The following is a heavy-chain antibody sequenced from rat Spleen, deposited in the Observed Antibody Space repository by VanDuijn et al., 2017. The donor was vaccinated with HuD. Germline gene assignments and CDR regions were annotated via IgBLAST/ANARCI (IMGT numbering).Heavy chain of an antibody. CDR1: GFSLTSNS. CDR2: IWSGGST. Sequence: QVQLKESGPGLVQPSQTLSLTCTVSGFSLTSNSVSWVRQPPGKGLEWMGAIWSGGSTDYNSLLKSRLSISRDTSKSQVFLEMNSLQTEDTATYYCARHWGYWGQGVMVTVSS. J-gene: IGHJ2*01. CDR3: ARHWGY. D-gene: IGHD4-6*01. V-gene: IGHV2-1*01.